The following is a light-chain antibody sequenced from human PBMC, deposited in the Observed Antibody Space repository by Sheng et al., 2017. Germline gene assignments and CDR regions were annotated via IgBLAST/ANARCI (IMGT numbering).Light chain of an antibody. CDR1: QSIRSY. V-gene: IGKV1-5*03. J-gene: IGKJ4*01. CDR3: QQYTIYPLT. CDR2: KAS. Sequence: DIQMIQSPSTLSASVGDRVTITCRASQSIRSYLAWYQQKPGKAPKVLIYKASTLESGVPSRFSGSGSGTEFTLTISSLQPDDFATYYCQQYTIYPLTFGGGTKVEIK.